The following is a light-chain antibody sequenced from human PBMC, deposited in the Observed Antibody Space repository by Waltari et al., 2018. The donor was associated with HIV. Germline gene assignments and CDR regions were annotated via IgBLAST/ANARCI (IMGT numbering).Light chain of an antibody. J-gene: IGLJ3*02. CDR3: QSYDSNKNWV. CDR1: TGSIFGNY. Sequence: NFMLTQPHPVSEAPGETVTISRTRSTGSIFGNYVQWFRPPPASSPTTVNYESYFRTSVGLARFSGPIDRSTNSAALTISGLNAEDEADYYCQSYDSNKNWVFGGGTKLTVL. CDR2: ESY. V-gene: IGLV6-57*01.